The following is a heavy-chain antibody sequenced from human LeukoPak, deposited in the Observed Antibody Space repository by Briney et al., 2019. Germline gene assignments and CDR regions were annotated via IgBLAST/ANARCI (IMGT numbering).Heavy chain of an antibody. CDR2: INPNSGGT. CDR1: GYTFTGYY. CDR3: AREWELLTNWFDP. V-gene: IGHV1-2*02. Sequence: ASVKVSCKASGYTFTGYYMRWVRQAPGQGLEWMGWINPNSGGTNYAQKFQGRVTMTRDTSISTAYMELSRLRSDDTAVYYCAREWELLTNWFDPWGQGTLVTVSS. J-gene: IGHJ5*02. D-gene: IGHD1-26*01.